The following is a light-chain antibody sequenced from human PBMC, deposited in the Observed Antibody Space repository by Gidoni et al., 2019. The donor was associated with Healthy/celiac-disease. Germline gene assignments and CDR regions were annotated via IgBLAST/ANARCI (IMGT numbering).Light chain of an antibody. Sequence: IGMKQSPATLSVSPGESATLSCRARQSGSSNLAWYQQKPGQAPRLLIYGASTRATGIPARFSGSGSGTEFTLTISSLQSEDFAVYYCQQYNNWPETFGQGTKVEIK. V-gene: IGKV3-15*01. CDR1: QSGSSN. CDR2: GAS. J-gene: IGKJ1*01. CDR3: QQYNNWPET.